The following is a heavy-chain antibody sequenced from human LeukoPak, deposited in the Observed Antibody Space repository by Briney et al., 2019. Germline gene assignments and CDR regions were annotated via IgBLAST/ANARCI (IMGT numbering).Heavy chain of an antibody. CDR2: IYDSGST. CDR3: ARYGSEAGPFDY. V-gene: IGHV4-59*01. Sequence: SETLSLTCTVSGGPINSYYWSWIRQPPGKGLEWIGYIYDSGSTHYNPSLKSRVTISVDTSENQFSLKLSSVTAADTAVYYCARYGSEAGPFDYWGQGALVTVSS. D-gene: IGHD6-19*01. CDR1: GGPINSYY. J-gene: IGHJ4*02.